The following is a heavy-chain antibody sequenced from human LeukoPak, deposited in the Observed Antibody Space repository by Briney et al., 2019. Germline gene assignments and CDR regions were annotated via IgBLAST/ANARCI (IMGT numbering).Heavy chain of an antibody. Sequence: SETLSVTCTVSGGSISSYYWSWIRQPPGKGLEWSGYIYISGSTDYNPSLKSRVTISLDTSKNLFSLKLSSLTAADTAVYYCARHRGYERTGYFFLDAFDFWGQGTVVTVSS. D-gene: IGHD3-22*01. V-gene: IGHV4-4*09. J-gene: IGHJ3*01. CDR3: ARHRGYERTGYFFLDAFDF. CDR2: IYISGST. CDR1: GGSISSYY.